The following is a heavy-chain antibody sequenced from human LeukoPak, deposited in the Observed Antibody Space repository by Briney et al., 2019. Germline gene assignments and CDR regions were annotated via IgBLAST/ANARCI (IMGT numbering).Heavy chain of an antibody. J-gene: IGHJ4*02. Sequence: SETLSLTCAVSGGSISSNNWWGWVRQPPGQGLEWIGEIYHSGSPNYNPSLKSRVTISVDKSRNHFSLNLSSVTAADTAVYYCARVNINNWHSCDYWGQGTLVTVSS. CDR3: ARVNINNWHSCDY. CDR2: IYHSGSP. D-gene: IGHD1-1*01. V-gene: IGHV4-4*02. CDR1: GGSISSNNW.